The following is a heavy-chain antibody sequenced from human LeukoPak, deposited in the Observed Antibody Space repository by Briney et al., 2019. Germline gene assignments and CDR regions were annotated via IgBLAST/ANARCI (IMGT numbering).Heavy chain of an antibody. Sequence: PGGSLRLSCVASGFSFGNYAMSWVRQAPGKGLQWVSQISGAGGATWYAGFARDRVTISRDNSKKTLYLQMSGLRVEDTAMYYCVKDPRNTYGTNWFVSWGQGTLLIVSS. D-gene: IGHD2-21*01. CDR3: VKDPRNTYGTNWFVS. CDR2: ISGAGGAT. CDR1: GFSFGNYA. V-gene: IGHV3-23*01. J-gene: IGHJ5*01.